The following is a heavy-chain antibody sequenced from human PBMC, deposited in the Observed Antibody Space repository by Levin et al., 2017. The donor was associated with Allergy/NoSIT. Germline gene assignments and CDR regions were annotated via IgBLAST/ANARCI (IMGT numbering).Heavy chain of an antibody. CDR3: ASDYYYDSSGYLTNDYYYGMDV. D-gene: IGHD3-22*01. CDR1: GFTFSSYA. V-gene: IGHV3-30*04. Sequence: LSLTCAASGFTFSSYAMHWVRQAPGKGLEWVAVISYDGSNKYYADSVKGRFTISRDNSKNTLYLQMNSLRAEDTAVYYCASDYYYDSSGYLTNDYYYGMDVWGQGTTVTVSS. CDR2: ISYDGSNK. J-gene: IGHJ6*02.